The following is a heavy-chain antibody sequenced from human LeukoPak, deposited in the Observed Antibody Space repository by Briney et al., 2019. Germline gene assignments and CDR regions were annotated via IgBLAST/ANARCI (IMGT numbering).Heavy chain of an antibody. J-gene: IGHJ5*02. CDR1: GYTLTELS. CDR2: FDPEDGET. D-gene: IGHD2-15*01. Sequence: ASVKVSCKVSGYTLTELSMHWVRQAPGKGLEWMGGFDPEDGETICAQKFQGRVTMTEDTSTDTAYMELSSLRSEDTAVYYCATTGGGYCSGGSCYWFDPWGQGTLVTVSS. CDR3: ATTGGGYCSGGSCYWFDP. V-gene: IGHV1-24*01.